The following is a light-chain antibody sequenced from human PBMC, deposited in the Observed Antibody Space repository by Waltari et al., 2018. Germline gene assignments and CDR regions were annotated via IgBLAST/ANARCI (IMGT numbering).Light chain of an antibody. CDR2: KAS. V-gene: IGKV1-5*03. J-gene: IGKJ4*01. CDR3: QRYDDYPPT. Sequence: DIQMTQSPSTLSASVGDRVTITCRASQSISHWLAWYQKKPGKAPKLLIFKASSLEKEVPSKFIGSGSWTEFNLTITNLQPDCFATFYCQRYDDYPPTFGGGTKVEIK. CDR1: QSISHW.